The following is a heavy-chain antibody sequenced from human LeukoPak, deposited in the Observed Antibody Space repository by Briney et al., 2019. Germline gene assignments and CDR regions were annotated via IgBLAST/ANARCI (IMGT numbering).Heavy chain of an antibody. V-gene: IGHV3-7*01. CDR1: GFTLGTYW. Sequence: GGSLRLSCAASGFTLGTYWMSWVRQAPGKGLEWVANIKQDGSAKYYVDSVKGRFTISRDNAQNSVHLQMNNLRPEDTALYYCARAKVTVPGGDFWGQGTLVTVSS. D-gene: IGHD4-17*01. CDR3: ARAKVTVPGGDF. CDR2: IKQDGSAK. J-gene: IGHJ4*02.